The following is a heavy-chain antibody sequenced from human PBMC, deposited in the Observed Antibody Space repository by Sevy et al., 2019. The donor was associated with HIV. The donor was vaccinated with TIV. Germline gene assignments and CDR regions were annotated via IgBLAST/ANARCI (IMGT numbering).Heavy chain of an antibody. J-gene: IGHJ4*02. CDR3: ARRYFDL. Sequence: GGSLRLSCVASGFTFDNYWMQWVRQAPGKGLEWVANIRQDGNEIYYADSVKGRFTISRDNAKESLYLQMSNLRVEDTAIHYCARRYFDLWGQGILVTVSS. CDR1: GFTFDNYW. CDR2: IRQDGNEI. V-gene: IGHV3-7*01.